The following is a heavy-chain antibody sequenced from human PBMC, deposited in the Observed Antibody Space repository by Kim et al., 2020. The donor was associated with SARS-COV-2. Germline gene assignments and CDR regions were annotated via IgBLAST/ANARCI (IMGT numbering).Heavy chain of an antibody. J-gene: IGHJ4*02. D-gene: IGHD3-22*01. CDR2: IYHSGST. V-gene: IGHV4-38-2*02. CDR1: GYSISSGYY. CDR3: ARDWNYYDSSGYYAEAPFDY. Sequence: SETLSLICTVSGYSISSGYYWGWIRQPPGKGLEWIGSIYHSGSTYYNPSLKSRVTISVDTSKNQFSLKLSSVTAADTAVYYCARDWNYYDSSGYYAEAPFDYWGQGTLVTVSS.